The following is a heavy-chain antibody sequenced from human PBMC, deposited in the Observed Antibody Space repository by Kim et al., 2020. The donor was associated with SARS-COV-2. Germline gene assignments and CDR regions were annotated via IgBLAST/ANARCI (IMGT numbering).Heavy chain of an antibody. CDR1: GGSFSGYY. V-gene: IGHV4-34*01. Sequence: SETLSLTCAVYGGSFSGYYWSWIRQPPGKGLEWIGEINHSGSTNYNPSLKSRVTISVDTSKNQFSLKLSSVTAADTAVYYCARTRGITMVRGYGMDVWGQGTTVTVSS. D-gene: IGHD3-10*01. CDR2: INHSGST. CDR3: ARTRGITMVRGYGMDV. J-gene: IGHJ6*02.